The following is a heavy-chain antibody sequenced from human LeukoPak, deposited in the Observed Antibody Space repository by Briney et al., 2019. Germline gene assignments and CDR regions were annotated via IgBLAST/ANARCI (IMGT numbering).Heavy chain of an antibody. CDR1: GYSFTNYW. CDR2: IYPGDSDT. D-gene: IGHD5-18*01. CDR3: ARHLRLWQNWFDP. V-gene: IGHV5-51*01. Sequence: RGASLQISCKGSGYSFTNYWIGWVRQMPGKGPEWMGIIYPGDSDTRYSPSFQGQVTISADKSISTAYLQWSSLKASDTAMYYCARHLRLWQNWFDPWGQGTLVTVSS. J-gene: IGHJ5*02.